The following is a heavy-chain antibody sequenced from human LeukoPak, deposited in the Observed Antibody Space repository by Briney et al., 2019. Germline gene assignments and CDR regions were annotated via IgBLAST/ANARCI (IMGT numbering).Heavy chain of an antibody. J-gene: IGHJ4*02. CDR1: GFTFSSYA. CDR2: ISGSGGST. D-gene: IGHD2-15*01. CDR3: AKDIVVVVAATPY. V-gene: IGHV3-23*01. Sequence: GGSLRLSCAASGFTFSSYAMSWVRQAPGKGLEWVSAISGSGGSTYYADSVKGWFTISRDNSKNTLYLQMNSLRAEDTAVYYCAKDIVVVVAATPYWGQGTLVTVSS.